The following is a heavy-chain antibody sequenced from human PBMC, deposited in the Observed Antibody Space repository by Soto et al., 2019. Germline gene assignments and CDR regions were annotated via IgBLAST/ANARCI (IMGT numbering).Heavy chain of an antibody. D-gene: IGHD4-4*01. CDR1: GYTFTSYA. J-gene: IGHJ5*02. CDR2: INAGNGNT. CDR3: ARGMTTVTTIWFDP. Sequence: ASVKVSCKASGYTFTSYAMHWVRQAPGQRLEWMGWINAGNGNTKYSQKFQGRVTITRDTSASTAYMELSSLRSEDTAVYYCARGMTTVTTIWFDPWGQGTLVTVSS. V-gene: IGHV1-3*01.